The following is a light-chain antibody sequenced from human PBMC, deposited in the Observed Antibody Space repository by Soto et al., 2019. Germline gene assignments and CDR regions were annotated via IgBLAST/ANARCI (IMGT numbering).Light chain of an antibody. CDR2: EGS. CDR3: LSYTTSSSYV. J-gene: IGLJ1*01. CDR1: SSDVGGYIL. Sequence: QSALTQPASVSGSPGQSITISCTGTSSDVGGYILVSWYQQEPGKAPKLMIYEGSKRPSGVSNRFSGSKSGNTASLTISGLQAEDEADYYCLSYTTSSSYVFGTGTKVTVL. V-gene: IGLV2-14*02.